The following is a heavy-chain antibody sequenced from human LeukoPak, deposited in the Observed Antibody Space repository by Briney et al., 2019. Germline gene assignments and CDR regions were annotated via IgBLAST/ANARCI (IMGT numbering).Heavy chain of an antibody. CDR1: GGTFSSYA. CDR3: ARPLRIAAAGYLDY. D-gene: IGHD6-13*01. J-gene: IGHJ4*02. CDR2: IFPILGIA. Sequence: ASVKVSCKTSGGTFSSYAISWVRQAPGQGLEWMGRIFPILGIANYAQKFQGRVTITADKSTSTAYMELSSLRSEDTAVYYCARPLRIAAAGYLDYWGQGTLVTVSS. V-gene: IGHV1-69*04.